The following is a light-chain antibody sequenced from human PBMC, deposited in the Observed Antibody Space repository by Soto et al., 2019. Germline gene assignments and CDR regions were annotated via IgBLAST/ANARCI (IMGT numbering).Light chain of an antibody. CDR1: HDITKY. J-gene: IGKJ2*01. CDR2: DAS. Sequence: DIQMTQSPSSLSASVGDRVTITCQASHDITKYLNWYQHKPGKAPNLLIYDASNLKPVVPSRFSGSGSGTDFSFTISNLQPEDVATYYCHQYDDLPQTFGQGTYLEI. V-gene: IGKV1-33*01. CDR3: HQYDDLPQT.